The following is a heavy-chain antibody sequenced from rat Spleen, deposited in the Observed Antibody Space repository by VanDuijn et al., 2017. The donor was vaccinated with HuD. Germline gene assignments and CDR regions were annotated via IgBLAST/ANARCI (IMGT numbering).Heavy chain of an antibody. J-gene: IGHJ2*01. CDR2: MKYDGDT. D-gene: IGHD5-1*01. CDR3: TRGGDWERGFDY. Sequence: QVQLKESGPGLVQPSQTLSLTCTVSGFSLMDYSIHWVRQPPGKGLEWMGRMKYDGDTYYNSALKSRLSISRDTSKSQVFLKMNSLQTEDTAIYYCTRGGDWERGFDYWGQGVMVTVSS. CDR1: GFSLMDYS. V-gene: IGHV2S30*01.